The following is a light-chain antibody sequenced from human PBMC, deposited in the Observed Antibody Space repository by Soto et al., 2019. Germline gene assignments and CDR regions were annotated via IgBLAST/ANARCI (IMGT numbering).Light chain of an antibody. CDR3: QQYGASRWT. J-gene: IGKJ1*01. CDR2: GAS. V-gene: IGKV3-20*01. Sequence: EIVLTQSPGTLSLSPGERASLSCRASQSVASAYLAWYQHKPGQAPRLLIFGASGRATGIPDRFSGSGSGTDFTLTISRLEPEDYAVYYCQQYGASRWTVGRGTKVEAK. CDR1: QSVASAY.